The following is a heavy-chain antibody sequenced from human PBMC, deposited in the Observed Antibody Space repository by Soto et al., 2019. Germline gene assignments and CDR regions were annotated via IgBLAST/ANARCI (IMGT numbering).Heavy chain of an antibody. V-gene: IGHV3-23*01. CDR2: ISGSGGST. CDR3: AKYYYDSSGQYYFDY. J-gene: IGHJ4*02. Sequence: PGGSLRLSCAASGFTFSSYAMSWVRQAPGKGLEWVSAISGSGGSTYYADSVKGRFTISRDNSKNTLYLQMNSLRAEDTAVYYCAKYYYDSSGQYYFDYWGQGTLVTVSS. D-gene: IGHD3-22*01. CDR1: GFTFSSYA.